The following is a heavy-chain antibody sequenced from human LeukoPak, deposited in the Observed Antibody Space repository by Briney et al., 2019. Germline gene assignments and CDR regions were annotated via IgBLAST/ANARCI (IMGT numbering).Heavy chain of an antibody. Sequence: GESLKISCKGSGYSFTSYWIGWVRQMPGKGLEWMGIIYPGDSDTRYSPPFQGQVTISADKSISTAYLQWSSLKASDTAMYYCAGADYDILTGYYSAFDYWGQGTLVTVSS. CDR1: GYSFTSYW. J-gene: IGHJ4*02. CDR3: AGADYDILTGYYSAFDY. V-gene: IGHV5-51*01. CDR2: IYPGDSDT. D-gene: IGHD3-9*01.